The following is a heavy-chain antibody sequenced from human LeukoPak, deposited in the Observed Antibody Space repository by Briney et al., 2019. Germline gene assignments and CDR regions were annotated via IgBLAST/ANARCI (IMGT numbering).Heavy chain of an antibody. CDR1: GYTFTSYG. V-gene: IGHV1-18*01. CDR3: ARGYCSSTKCYHNFDY. CDR2: ISAHNGNT. Sequence: ASVKVSCKASGYTFTSYGITWVRQAPGEGLEWMGRISAHNGNTNYAQKVQGRVTMTTDTSTSTAYMELRSLRPDDTAVYYCARGYCSSTKCYHNFDYWGQGTLVTVSS. D-gene: IGHD2-2*01. J-gene: IGHJ4*02.